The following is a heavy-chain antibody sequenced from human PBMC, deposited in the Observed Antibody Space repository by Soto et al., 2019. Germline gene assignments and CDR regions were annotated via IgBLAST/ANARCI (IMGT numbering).Heavy chain of an antibody. CDR3: ARHPRDDYNYGGSGIFDY. CDR2: MYYSGSS. CDR1: GGSISSRTFW. Sequence: QLQLQESGPGLVKPSETPSLTCSVSGGSISSRTFWWAWIRQPPGKVLEWIGDMYYSGSSYSSPSLKNRVTLSVDTSKNQLSLKLNSVTAADTAVYYCARHPRDDYNYGGSGIFDYWGQGTLVTVSS. V-gene: IGHV4-39*01. D-gene: IGHD4-4*01. J-gene: IGHJ4*02.